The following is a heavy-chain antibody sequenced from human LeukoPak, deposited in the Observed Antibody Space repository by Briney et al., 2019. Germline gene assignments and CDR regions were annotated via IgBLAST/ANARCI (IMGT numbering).Heavy chain of an antibody. Sequence: ASVKVSCKASGGTLSNYAISWVRQAPGQGLEWMGWINPNSGGTNYAQKFQGRVTMTRDTSISTVYMEMSRLRYDDTAVYYCARPYFQWELRYWGPGTLVTVSS. D-gene: IGHD1-26*01. J-gene: IGHJ4*02. CDR1: GGTLSNYA. V-gene: IGHV1-2*02. CDR2: INPNSGGT. CDR3: ARPYFQWELRY.